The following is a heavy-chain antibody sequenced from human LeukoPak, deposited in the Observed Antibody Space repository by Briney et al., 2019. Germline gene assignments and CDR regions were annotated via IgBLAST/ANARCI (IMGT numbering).Heavy chain of an antibody. J-gene: IGHJ5*02. Sequence: PSETLSLTCAVYGGSFSGYYWSWIRQPPGEGLEWIGEINHSGSTNYNPSLKSRVTISVDTTKNQFSLKLTSVTAADPAVYYCARVEKKSSSWYGQGLNWFAPWGQGTLVTVSS. V-gene: IGHV4-34*01. CDR3: ARVEKKSSSWYGQGLNWFAP. D-gene: IGHD6-13*01. CDR1: GGSFSGYY. CDR2: INHSGST.